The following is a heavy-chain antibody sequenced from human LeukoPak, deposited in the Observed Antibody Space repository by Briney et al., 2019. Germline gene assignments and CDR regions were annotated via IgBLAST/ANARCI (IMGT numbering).Heavy chain of an antibody. CDR3: ARGPDVSLGYDSSGYYPSDY. CDR2: IIPIFGTA. Sequence: SVKVSCKASGGTFRSNAISWVRQAPGQGLEWMGGIIPIFGTANYAQKFQGRVTITADESTSTAYMELSSLRSEDTAVYYCARGPDVSLGYDSSGYYPSDYWGQGTLVTVSS. CDR1: GGTFRSNA. V-gene: IGHV1-69*13. D-gene: IGHD3-22*01. J-gene: IGHJ4*02.